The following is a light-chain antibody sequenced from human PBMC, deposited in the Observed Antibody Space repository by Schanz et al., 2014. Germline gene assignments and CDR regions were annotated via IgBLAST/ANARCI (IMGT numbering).Light chain of an antibody. V-gene: IGKV3-20*01. J-gene: IGKJ2*01. CDR1: QSVSNNY. CDR2: GAS. Sequence: EIVLTQSPGTLSLSPGERATLSCRASQSVSNNYLAWYQQKPGQAPRLLIDGASTRATGIPARFSGSGSGTDFTLSISRLEPEDFAVYYCQQYGGSPLFTFGQGTKVEIK. CDR3: QQYGGSPLFT.